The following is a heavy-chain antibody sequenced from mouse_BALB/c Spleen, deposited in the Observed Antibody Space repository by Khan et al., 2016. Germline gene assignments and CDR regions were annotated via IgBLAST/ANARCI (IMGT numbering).Heavy chain of an antibody. D-gene: IGHD6-1*01. CDR3: ARGRQLDPYYAADY. CDR1: GYMFTNYG. V-gene: IGHV9-3-1*01. CDR2: INTYTGEP. J-gene: IGHJ4*01. Sequence: QIQLVQSGPELKKPGETVKISCKASGYMFTNYGMNWVKQAPGKGLKWMGWINTYTGEPTYADDFKGRFAFSLETSASTAYLQINNLKNEDTATXLWARGRQLDPYYAADYGGGRTAVTVSS.